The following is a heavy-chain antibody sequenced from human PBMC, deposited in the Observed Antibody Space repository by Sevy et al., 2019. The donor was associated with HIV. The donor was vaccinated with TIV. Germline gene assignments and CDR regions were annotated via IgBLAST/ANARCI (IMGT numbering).Heavy chain of an antibody. CDR1: GFTFSSYS. Sequence: GGSLRLSCAASGFTFSSYSMNWLRQAPGKGLEWVSHISSSSSTIYYADSVKGRFTISRDNAKNSLYLQMNSLRAEDTAVYYCARDFAPYYYDSSGYYYLYWGQRTLVTVSS. D-gene: IGHD3-22*01. V-gene: IGHV3-48*01. CDR3: ARDFAPYYYDSSGYYYLY. CDR2: ISSSSSTI. J-gene: IGHJ4*02.